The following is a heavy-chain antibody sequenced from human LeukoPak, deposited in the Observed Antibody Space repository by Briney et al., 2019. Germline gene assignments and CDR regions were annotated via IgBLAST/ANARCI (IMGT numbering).Heavy chain of an antibody. D-gene: IGHD5-12*01. J-gene: IGHJ4*02. CDR3: NWWLRDVGDY. CDR2: ISNDGTNE. V-gene: IGHV3-30-3*01. Sequence: PGRSLRLSCATSGFTFSIYSMHWVRQAPGKGLDWVAVISNDGTNEYYADSVKGRFTISRDNSKNTLYLQMNSLRAEDTAVYYCNWWLRDVGDYWGQGTLVTVSS. CDR1: GFTFSIYS.